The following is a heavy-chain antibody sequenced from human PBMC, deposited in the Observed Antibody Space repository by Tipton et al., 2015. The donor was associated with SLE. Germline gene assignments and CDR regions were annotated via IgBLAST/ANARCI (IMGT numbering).Heavy chain of an antibody. V-gene: IGHV3-30*02. CDR2: IRYDGFNE. Sequence: GSLRLSCAASGFTFSSYAMSWVRQAPGKGLEWVAFIRYDGFNEYYADSVKGRFTISRDNSKNTLFLQMNSLRAEDTAVYYCAKDGLVYSSGWDDAFDIWGKGTIVTVSS. CDR1: GFTFSSYA. CDR3: AKDGLVYSSGWDDAFDI. D-gene: IGHD6-19*01. J-gene: IGHJ3*02.